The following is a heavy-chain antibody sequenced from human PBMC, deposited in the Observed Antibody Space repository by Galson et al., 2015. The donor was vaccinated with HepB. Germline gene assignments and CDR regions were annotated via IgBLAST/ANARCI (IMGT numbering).Heavy chain of an antibody. J-gene: IGHJ6*02. Sequence: SLRLSCAVSGFTVSSRYINWVRQAPGKGLEWVSVIYSGGSTYYADSVKGRFTISRDNSKNTLYLQMNSLRAEDTAVYYCARGYNYGQGGMDVWGQGTTVTVSS. CDR2: IYSGGST. V-gene: IGHV3-66*02. D-gene: IGHD5-18*01. CDR3: ARGYNYGQGGMDV. CDR1: GFTVSSRY.